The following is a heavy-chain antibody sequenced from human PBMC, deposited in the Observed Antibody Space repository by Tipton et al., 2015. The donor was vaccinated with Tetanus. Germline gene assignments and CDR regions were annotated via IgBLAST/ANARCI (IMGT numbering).Heavy chain of an antibody. CDR2: INHSGST. D-gene: IGHD3-22*01. CDR3: ARFSYDSGGFYSYFDY. V-gene: IGHV4-34*01. CDR1: GGSFSGYY. J-gene: IGHJ4*02. Sequence: TLSLTCAVYGGSFSGYYWSWIRQPPGKGLEWIGEINHSGSTNYNPSLKSRVTISVDTSKNQFSLRPSSVTAADTAVYYCARFSYDSGGFYSYFDYWGRGTLVTISS.